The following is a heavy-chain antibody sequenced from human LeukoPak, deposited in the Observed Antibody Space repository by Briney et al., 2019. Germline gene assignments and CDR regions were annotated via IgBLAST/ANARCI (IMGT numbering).Heavy chain of an antibody. J-gene: IGHJ5*02. CDR2: IIPIFGTA. D-gene: IGHD5-18*01. V-gene: IGHV1-69*13. CDR3: ARGSEFGIQLWENWFDP. CDR1: GGTFSSYA. Sequence: GASVKVSCKASGGTFSSYAISWVRQAPGQGLEWMGGIIPIFGTANYAQKFQGRVTITADESTSTAYMELSSLRSEDTAVYYCARGSEFGIQLWENWFDPWGQGTLVTVSS.